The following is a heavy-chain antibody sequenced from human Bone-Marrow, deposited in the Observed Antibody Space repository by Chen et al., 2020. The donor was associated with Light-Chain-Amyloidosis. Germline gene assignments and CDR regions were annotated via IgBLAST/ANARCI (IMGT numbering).Heavy chain of an antibody. Sequence: VQLVESGGGEVRPGGSLRLSCAASGFDFNSYGMHWVRQAPGRGLEWVANIKQDGSEKYYVDSVKGRFTISRDNAKNSLYLQMNSLRAEDTAVYYCAREGRYITMVRGVIRYYYYMDVWGKGTTVTVSS. J-gene: IGHJ6*03. V-gene: IGHV3-7*01. D-gene: IGHD3-10*01. CDR3: AREGRYITMVRGVIRYYYYMDV. CDR2: IKQDGSEK. CDR1: GFDFNSYG.